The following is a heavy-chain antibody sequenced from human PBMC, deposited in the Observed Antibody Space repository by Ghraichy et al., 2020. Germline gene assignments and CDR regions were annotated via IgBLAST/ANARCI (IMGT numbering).Heavy chain of an antibody. D-gene: IGHD2-15*01. Sequence: GGSLRLACATSGFTFSRYWMTWVRQVPGKGLEWVANIKQDESEKYYVDSVKGRFTISRENAKNSLYLQMNSLRAEDTAVYYCARGWPLTAQLDYWGQGTLVTVSS. CDR2: IKQDESEK. V-gene: IGHV3-7*01. CDR3: ARGWPLTAQLDY. J-gene: IGHJ4*02. CDR1: GFTFSRYW.